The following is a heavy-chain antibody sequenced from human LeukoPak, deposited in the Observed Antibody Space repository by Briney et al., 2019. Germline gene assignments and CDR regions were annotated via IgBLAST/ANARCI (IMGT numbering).Heavy chain of an antibody. CDR3: VREQPGDGWSGFDY. CDR1: GFTFRSYA. D-gene: IGHD6-19*01. J-gene: IGHJ4*02. Sequence: GGSLRLSCAASGFTFRSYAMHWVRQAPGKGLEWVAVISDDGGRQHYADFLEGRFTISRDNSKNTVSLQMSSLTSEDTAVYFCVREQPGDGWSGFDYWGQGTLVTVSS. CDR2: ISDDGGRQ. V-gene: IGHV3-30*15.